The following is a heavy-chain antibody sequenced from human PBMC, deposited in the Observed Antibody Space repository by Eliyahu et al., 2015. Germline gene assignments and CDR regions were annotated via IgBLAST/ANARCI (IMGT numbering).Heavy chain of an antibody. D-gene: IGHD2/OR15-2a*01. CDR1: GXSLSTSGMC. CDR3: ARSSTTYGDRNFDY. Sequence: QVTLRESGPALVKPTQTXTLTCTFXGXSLSTSGMCVSWIRQPPGKALEWLARIDWDDDKYYSTSLKTRLTISKDTSKNQVVLTMTNMDPVDTATYYCARSSTTYGDRNFDYWGQGTLVTVSS. CDR2: IDWDDDK. J-gene: IGHJ4*02. V-gene: IGHV2-70*15.